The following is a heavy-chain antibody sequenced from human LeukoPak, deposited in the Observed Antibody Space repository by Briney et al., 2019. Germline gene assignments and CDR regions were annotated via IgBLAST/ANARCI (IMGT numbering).Heavy chain of an antibody. J-gene: IGHJ4*02. CDR3: AKDLKMTNYFDY. V-gene: IGHV3-23*01. CDR1: GFTFSSYA. CDR2: ISGSGGSI. D-gene: IGHD5-24*01. Sequence: PGGSLRLSCAASGFTFSSYAMSWVRQAPGKGLEWVSAISGSGGSIYYADSVKGRLTISRDNSKNTLYLQMNSLRAEDTAVYYCAKDLKMTNYFDYWGQGTLVTVSS.